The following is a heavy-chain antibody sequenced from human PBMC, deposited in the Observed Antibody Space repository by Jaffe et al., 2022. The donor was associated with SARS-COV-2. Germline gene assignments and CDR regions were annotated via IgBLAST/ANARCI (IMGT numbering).Heavy chain of an antibody. CDR1: GGSISSSSYY. Sequence: QLQLQESGPGLVKPSETLSLTCTVSGGSISSSSYYWGWIRQPPGKGLEWIGSISYSGSTYYNPSLKSRVTISVDTSKNQFSLKLSSVTAADTAVYYCARGRIPAASDCWGQGTLVTVSS. D-gene: IGHD2-2*01. V-gene: IGHV4-39*01. J-gene: IGHJ4*02. CDR2: ISYSGST. CDR3: ARGRIPAASDC.